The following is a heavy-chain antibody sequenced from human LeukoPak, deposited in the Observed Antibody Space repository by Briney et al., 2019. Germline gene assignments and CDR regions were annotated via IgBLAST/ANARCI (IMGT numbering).Heavy chain of an antibody. V-gene: IGHV4-34*01. CDR1: GGSFSGYY. Sequence: SETLSLTCAGYGGSFSGYYWSWIRQPPGKGLEWIGEINHSGSTNYNPSLKSRVTISVDTSKNQFSLKLSSVTAADTAVYYCARGGPSGDPLDYWGQGTLVTVSS. J-gene: IGHJ4*02. CDR3: ARGGPSGDPLDY. CDR2: INHSGST. D-gene: IGHD4-17*01.